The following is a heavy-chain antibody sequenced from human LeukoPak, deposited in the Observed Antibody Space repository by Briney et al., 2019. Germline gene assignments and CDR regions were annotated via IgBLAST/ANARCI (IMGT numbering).Heavy chain of an antibody. CDR1: GFTFSSYW. J-gene: IGHJ6*03. CDR2: IKQDGSEK. Sequence: PGGSLRLSCAASGFTFSSYWMSWVRQAPGKGLECVANIKQDGSEKYYVDSVKGRFTISRDNAKNSLYLQMNSLRAEDTAVYYCARQTNGYNWYYYYYMDVWGKGTTVTVSS. V-gene: IGHV3-7*01. D-gene: IGHD5-24*01. CDR3: ARQTNGYNWYYYYYMDV.